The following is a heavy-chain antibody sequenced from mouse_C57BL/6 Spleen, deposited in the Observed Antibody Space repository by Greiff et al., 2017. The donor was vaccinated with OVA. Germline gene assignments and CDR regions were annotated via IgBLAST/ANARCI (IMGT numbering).Heavy chain of an antibody. CDR2: INPSTGGT. CDR3: ARQGYDGY. D-gene: IGHD2-2*01. Sequence: VQLKQSGPELVKPGASVKISCKASGYSFTGYYMNWVKQSPEKSLEWIGEINPSTGGTTYNQKFKAKATLTVDKSSSTAYMQLKSLTSEDSAVYYCARQGYDGYWGQGTTLTVSS. V-gene: IGHV1-42*01. J-gene: IGHJ2*01. CDR1: GYSFTGYY.